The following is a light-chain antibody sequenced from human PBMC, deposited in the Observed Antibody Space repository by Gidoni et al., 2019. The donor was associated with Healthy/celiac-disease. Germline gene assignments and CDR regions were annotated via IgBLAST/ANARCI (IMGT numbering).Light chain of an antibody. J-gene: IGLJ3*02. CDR1: SSNIGNNY. Sequence: QSVLTQPHSVSAAPGQKVNISCSGSSSNIGNNYVSWYQQLPGTAPKLLIYDNNKRPSGIPDRFSGSKSGTSATLGITGLQTGDEADYYCGTWDSSLSALWVFGGGTKLTVL. CDR2: DNN. CDR3: GTWDSSLSALWV. V-gene: IGLV1-51*01.